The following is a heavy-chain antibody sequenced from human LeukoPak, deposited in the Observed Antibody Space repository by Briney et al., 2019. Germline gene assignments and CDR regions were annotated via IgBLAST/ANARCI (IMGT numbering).Heavy chain of an antibody. Sequence: GGSLRLSCAASGFTFSNAWMSWVRQAPGKGLECVGIINEHGSEKYYVDSVKGRFTISRDNAKNSLYLQINSLRAEDTAVYYCARGALRSVDYWGQGTLLTVSS. CDR1: GFTFSNAW. V-gene: IGHV3-7*03. CDR3: ARGALRSVDY. D-gene: IGHD3-10*02. J-gene: IGHJ4*02. CDR2: INEHGSEK.